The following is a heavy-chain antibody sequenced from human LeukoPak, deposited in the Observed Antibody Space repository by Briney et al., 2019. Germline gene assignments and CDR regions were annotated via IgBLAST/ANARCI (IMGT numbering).Heavy chain of an antibody. V-gene: IGHV3-23*01. D-gene: IGHD3-10*01. J-gene: IGHJ4*02. CDR3: AKDILRSYYSFDY. Sequence: PGGSLRLSCAASGFTFRNYWMSWVRQAPGKGLEWVSAISGSGGSTYYADSVKGRFTISRDNSKNTLYLQMNSLRAEDTAVYYCAKDILRSYYSFDYWGQGTLVTVSS. CDR2: ISGSGGST. CDR1: GFTFRNYW.